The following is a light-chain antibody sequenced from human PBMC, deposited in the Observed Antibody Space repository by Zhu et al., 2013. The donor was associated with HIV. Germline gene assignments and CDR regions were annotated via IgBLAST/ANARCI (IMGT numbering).Light chain of an antibody. CDR1: RSDIGRYNY. J-gene: IGLJ1*01. CDR3: SSYAGSNTYV. V-gene: IGLV2-8*01. Sequence: QSALTQPPSASGSPGQSVTISCTGTRSDIGRYNYVSWYQHHPGKAPKLMIYEVSNRPSGVSNRFSGSKSGNTASLTVSGLQAEDEADYYCSSYAGSNTYVFGTGTTVTVL. CDR2: EVS.